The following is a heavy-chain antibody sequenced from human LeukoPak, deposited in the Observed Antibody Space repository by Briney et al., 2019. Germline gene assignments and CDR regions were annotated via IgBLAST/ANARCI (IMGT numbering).Heavy chain of an antibody. V-gene: IGHV3-30*02. Sequence: TGGSLRLSCAASGFTFSSYGMHWVRQAPGKGLEWVALIRYDGSNKYYADSVKGRFTISRDNSKNTLYLQMNSLRAEDTAVYYCAKAPLGIFDYWGQGTLVTVSS. CDR3: AKAPLGIFDY. D-gene: IGHD7-27*01. J-gene: IGHJ4*02. CDR2: IRYDGSNK. CDR1: GFTFSSYG.